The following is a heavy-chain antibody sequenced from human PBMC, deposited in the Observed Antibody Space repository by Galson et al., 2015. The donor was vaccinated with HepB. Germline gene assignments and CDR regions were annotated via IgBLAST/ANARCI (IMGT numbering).Heavy chain of an antibody. CDR1: GFIFRNYG. J-gene: IGHJ4*02. CDR3: AKLDSSCCR. CDR2: IWYDGRDQ. D-gene: IGHD3-22*01. V-gene: IGHV3-33*06. Sequence: SLRLSCATSGFIFRNYGMHWVRQAPGKGLEWVAVIWYDGRDQKYADSVRGRFTISRDNSRNTLYLQMSSLRVEDTALYYCAKLDSSCCRWGQGTLVTVSS.